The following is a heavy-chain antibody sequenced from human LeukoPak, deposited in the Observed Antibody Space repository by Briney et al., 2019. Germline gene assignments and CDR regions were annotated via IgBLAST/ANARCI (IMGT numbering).Heavy chain of an antibody. D-gene: IGHD2-2*02. CDR1: GFSFDDYG. V-gene: IGHV3-20*04. J-gene: IGHJ4*02. CDR3: AREHYTAGFDY. Sequence: PGGSLRLSCAASGFSFDDYGMSWVRQAPGKGLELVSGINWNGGSTNYADSVKGRFTISRDNAKDSLYLQVNSLRAEDTALYYCAREHYTAGFDYWGQGTLVTVSS. CDR2: INWNGGST.